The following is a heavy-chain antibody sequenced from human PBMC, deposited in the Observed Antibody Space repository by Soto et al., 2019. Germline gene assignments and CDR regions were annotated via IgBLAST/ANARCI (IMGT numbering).Heavy chain of an antibody. CDR3: ARMYYDILTGPSGSGMDV. D-gene: IGHD3-9*01. Sequence: ASVKVSCKASGYTFTSYAMHWVRQAPGQRLEWMGWINAGNGNTKYSQKFQGRVTITRDTSASTAYMELSSLRSEDTAVYYCARMYYDILTGPSGSGMDVWGQGTTVTVSS. CDR2: INAGNGNT. J-gene: IGHJ6*02. CDR1: GYTFTSYA. V-gene: IGHV1-3*01.